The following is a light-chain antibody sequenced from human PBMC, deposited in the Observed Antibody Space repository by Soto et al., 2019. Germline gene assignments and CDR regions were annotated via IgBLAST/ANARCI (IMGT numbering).Light chain of an antibody. CDR2: GAS. Sequence: DIQMTKSPSSLSASVGDRVTITCRASQNIDIYLHWYQQKPGTAPKLLIYGASSLQSGVPSRFSGSGSGTDFTLTIRSLQPEDFATYYCQQTSNTPQTFGGGTKVEIK. CDR3: QQTSNTPQT. J-gene: IGKJ4*01. V-gene: IGKV1-39*01. CDR1: QNIDIY.